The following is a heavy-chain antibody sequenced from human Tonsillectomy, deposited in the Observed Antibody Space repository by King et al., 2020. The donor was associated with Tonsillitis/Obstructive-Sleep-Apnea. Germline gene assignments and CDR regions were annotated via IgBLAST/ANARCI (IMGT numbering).Heavy chain of an antibody. Sequence: VQLVESGGGLGKPGGSLRLSCAASGFTFSDYYMSWIRQAPGKGLEWVSYISSSSSYTNYAYSVKGRFTISRDNAKNSLYLQMNSLRAEDTAGYYCARGGMVITTFDAFDIWGQGTMVTVSS. D-gene: IGHD3-9*01. CDR1: GFTFSDYY. J-gene: IGHJ3*02. CDR2: ISSSSSYT. CDR3: ARGGMVITTFDAFDI. V-gene: IGHV3-11*05.